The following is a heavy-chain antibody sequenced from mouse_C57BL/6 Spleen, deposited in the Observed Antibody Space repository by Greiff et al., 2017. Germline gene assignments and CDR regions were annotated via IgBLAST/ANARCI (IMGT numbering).Heavy chain of an antibody. J-gene: IGHJ3*01. CDR1: GYTFTSYW. D-gene: IGHD2-3*01. V-gene: IGHV1-69*01. Sequence: VQLQQPGAELVMPGASVKLSCKASGYTFTSYWMHWVKQRPGQGLEWIGEIDPSDSYTNYNQKFKGKSTLTVDKSSSTAYMQLSSLTSEDSAVYYCARGRDDGYYDWFAYWGQGTLVTVSA. CDR3: ARGRDDGYYDWFAY. CDR2: IDPSDSYT.